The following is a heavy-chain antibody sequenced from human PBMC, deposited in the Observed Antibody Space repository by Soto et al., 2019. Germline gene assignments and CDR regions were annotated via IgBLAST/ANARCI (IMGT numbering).Heavy chain of an antibody. V-gene: IGHV3-53*05. CDR1: GFNVNSDY. D-gene: IGHD3-16*02. Sequence: PGGSLRLSCAASGFNVNSDYMNWVRQTPGKGLEWVASIYSGETTYYADSVKGRFTISRDNSKNTLYLQMSSLRAEDTAVYYCVKDPMITFGGVIVPNTYYFDYWGQGTLVTVS. J-gene: IGHJ4*02. CDR3: VKDPMITFGGVIVPNTYYFDY. CDR2: IYSGETT.